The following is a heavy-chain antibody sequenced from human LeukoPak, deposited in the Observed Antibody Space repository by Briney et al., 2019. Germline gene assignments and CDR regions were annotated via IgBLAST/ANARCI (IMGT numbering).Heavy chain of an antibody. Sequence: PSETLSLTCTVSGYSISSGYYWGWIRQPPGKGLEWIGSIYHSGSTYYNPSLKSRVTISVDTSKNQFSLKLSSVTAADTAVYYCATGFYQLLRSPFDPWGQGTLVTVSS. CDR3: ATGFYQLLRSPFDP. CDR2: IYHSGST. J-gene: IGHJ5*02. CDR1: GYSISSGYY. D-gene: IGHD2-2*01. V-gene: IGHV4-38-2*02.